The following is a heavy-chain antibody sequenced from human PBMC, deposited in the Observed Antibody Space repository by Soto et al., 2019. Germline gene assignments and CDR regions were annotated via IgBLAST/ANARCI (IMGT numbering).Heavy chain of an antibody. V-gene: IGHV1-69*01. D-gene: IGHD6-25*01. CDR2: IMPVFHTT. J-gene: IGHJ6*02. CDR3: ATATISPVSATLYHYGMDV. CDR1: GGTFNNFA. Sequence: QVQLVQSGAEVKKPGSSVKVSCQASGGTFNNFAFTWVRQAPGQGLEWLGGIMPVFHTTNIAQTFQDRITVTADDFTATVYMEMTSLRYDDTAVYYCATATISPVSATLYHYGMDVWCQGTTVTVSS.